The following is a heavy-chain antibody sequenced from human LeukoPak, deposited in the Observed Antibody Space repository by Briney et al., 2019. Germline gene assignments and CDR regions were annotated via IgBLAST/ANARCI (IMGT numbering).Heavy chain of an antibody. J-gene: IGHJ5*02. V-gene: IGHV1-69*13. CDR3: ARDVLRYFDWLRRGVGKFDP. CDR1: GGTFSSYA. CDR2: IIPIFGTA. Sequence: ASVKVSCKASGGTFSSYAISWVRQAPGQGLEWMGGIIPIFGTANYAQKFQGRVTITADESTSTAYMELSSLRSEDTAVYYCARDVLRYFDWLRRGVGKFDPWGQGTLVTVSS. D-gene: IGHD3-9*01.